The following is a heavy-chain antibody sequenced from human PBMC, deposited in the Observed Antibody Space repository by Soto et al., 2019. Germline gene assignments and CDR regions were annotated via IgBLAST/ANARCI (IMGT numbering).Heavy chain of an antibody. J-gene: IGHJ6*02. CDR2: IKSKTDGGTT. CDR1: GFTFSNAW. CDR3: TTGILYDFWSGYYFGMDV. Sequence: GGSLRLSCAASGFTFSNAWMSWVRQAPGKGLEWVGRIKSKTDGGTTDYAAPVKGRFTISRDDSKNTLYLQMNSLKTEDTAVYYCTTGILYDFWSGYYFGMDVWGQGTTVTVSS. V-gene: IGHV3-15*01. D-gene: IGHD3-3*01.